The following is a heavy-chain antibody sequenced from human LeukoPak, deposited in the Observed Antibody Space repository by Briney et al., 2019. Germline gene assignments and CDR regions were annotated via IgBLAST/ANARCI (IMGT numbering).Heavy chain of an antibody. J-gene: IGHJ5*02. CDR1: GGSVSSGSYY. CDR2: IYYSGST. Sequence: PSETLSLTCTVSGGSVSSGSYYWSWIRQPPGKGLEWIGYIYYSGSTNYNPSLKSRVTISVDTSKNQFSLKLSSVTAADTAVYYCARVTLWFGELSTDGWFDPWGQGTLVTVSS. D-gene: IGHD3-10*01. V-gene: IGHV4-61*01. CDR3: ARVTLWFGELSTDGWFDP.